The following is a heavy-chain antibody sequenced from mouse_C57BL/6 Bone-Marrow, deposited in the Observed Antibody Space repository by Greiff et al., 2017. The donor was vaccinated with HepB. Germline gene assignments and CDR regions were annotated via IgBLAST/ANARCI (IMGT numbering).Heavy chain of an antibody. Sequence: EVQLQESGGGLVQPGGSLSLSCAASGFTFTDYYMSWVRQPPGKALEWLGFIRNKANGYTTEYSASVKGRFTISRDNSQSILYLQMNALIAEDSATYYCGRYGSSGDWYFDVRGTGTTVTVSS. CDR2: IRNKANGYTT. CDR1: GFTFTDYY. V-gene: IGHV7-3*01. D-gene: IGHD1-1*01. CDR3: GRYGSSGDWYFDV. J-gene: IGHJ1*03.